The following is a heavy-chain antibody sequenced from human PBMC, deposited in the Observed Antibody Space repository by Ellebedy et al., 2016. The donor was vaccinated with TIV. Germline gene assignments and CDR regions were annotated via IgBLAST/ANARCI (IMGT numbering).Heavy chain of an antibody. CDR3: ARKAPYYYGMDV. CDR1: GYTFTGYY. CDR2: INPNSGGT. J-gene: IGHJ6*02. Sequence: ASVKVSCKASGYTFTGYYMHWVRQAPGQGLEWMGWINPNSGGTNYAQKFQGRVTMTRDTSISTAYMELSRLRSGDTAVYYCARKAPYYYGMDVWGQGTTVTVSS. V-gene: IGHV1-2*02.